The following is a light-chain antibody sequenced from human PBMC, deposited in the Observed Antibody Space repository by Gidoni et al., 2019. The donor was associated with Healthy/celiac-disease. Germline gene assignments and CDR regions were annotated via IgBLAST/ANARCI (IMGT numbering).Light chain of an antibody. CDR3: QQLNSYPWT. CDR1: QGISSY. J-gene: IGKJ1*01. Sequence: DIQLTQSPSFLSASVGDRVTITCRASQGISSYLAWYQQKPDKAPKVLIYAASTLQSGVPSRFSGSGSGTEFTLTISSLQPEDFATYFCQQLNSYPWTFGQGTKVEIK. V-gene: IGKV1-9*01. CDR2: AAS.